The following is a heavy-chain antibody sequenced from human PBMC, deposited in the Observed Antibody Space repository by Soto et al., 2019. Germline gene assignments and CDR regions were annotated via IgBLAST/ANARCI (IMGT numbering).Heavy chain of an antibody. CDR1: GASFSGCDYY. J-gene: IGHJ4*01. CDR3: ARHRRETGTYAQPLDI. V-gene: IGHV4-39*01. Sequence: QLQLQESGPGLVKPSETLSLTCTVSGASFSGCDYYWGWVRQPPGKGLAWIGSVCSSGTTYYSPSLSGRVTMSVDSTNKQYFLSLSSVTAADTAVYFCARHRRETGTYAQPLDIWGQGTQVTVSS. CDR2: VCSSGTT. D-gene: IGHD1-1*01.